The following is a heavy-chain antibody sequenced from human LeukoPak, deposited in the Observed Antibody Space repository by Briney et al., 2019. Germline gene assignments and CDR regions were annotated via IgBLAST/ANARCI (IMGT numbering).Heavy chain of an antibody. Sequence: GCSLTLPCSASGCTLSSYVMSWVGLAPARGVEWVSTLSNSGGSTYYADSVKGRFTISRDNSKNALYLQMNSLRDEDTAIYYCANRRNYASDYWGQGTLVTVSS. CDR1: GCTLSSYV. J-gene: IGHJ4*02. CDR3: ANRRNYASDY. CDR2: LSNSGGST. V-gene: IGHV3-23*01. D-gene: IGHD1-14*01.